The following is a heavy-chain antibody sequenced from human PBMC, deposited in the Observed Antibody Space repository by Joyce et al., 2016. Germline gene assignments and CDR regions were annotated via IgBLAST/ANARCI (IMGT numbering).Heavy chain of an antibody. CDR2: FDPEEGET. CDR3: ATGDDSHYFDS. CDR1: GDTLTHLS. Sequence: QVHLMQSAAEVKKPGASVRVSCKVSGDTLTHLSVHWVRQILGKGLEWMGGFDPEEGETLYAQSFQGRVTMTEDRSSDTAYMELRSLRSDDTAMYYCATGDDSHYFDSWGQGTLVIVSS. D-gene: IGHD3-22*01. V-gene: IGHV1-24*01. J-gene: IGHJ4*02.